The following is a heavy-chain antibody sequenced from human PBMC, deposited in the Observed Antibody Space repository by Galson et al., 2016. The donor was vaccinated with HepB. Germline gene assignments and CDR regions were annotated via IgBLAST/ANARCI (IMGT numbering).Heavy chain of an antibody. Sequence: SSGSMNWISKPPGKGLEWVSSISSSSSYIYYADSVRGRFTISRDNAKNSLYLQMNSLRAEDTAVYYCASGYSYGYFYYWGQGTLVTVSS. CDR2: ISSSSSYI. J-gene: IGHJ4*02. CDR1: SSGS. V-gene: IGHV3-21*01. D-gene: IGHD5-18*01. CDR3: ASGYSYGYFYY.